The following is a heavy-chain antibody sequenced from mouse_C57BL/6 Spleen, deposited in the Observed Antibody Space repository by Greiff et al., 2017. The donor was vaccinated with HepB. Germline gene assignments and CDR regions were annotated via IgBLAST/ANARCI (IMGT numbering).Heavy chain of an antibody. Sequence: QVHVKQSGPGLVQPSQSLSITCTVSGFSLTSYGVHWVRQSPGKGLEWLGVIWSGGSTDYNAAFISRLSISKDNSKSQVFFKMNSLQADDTAIYYCARNEALLIRGAMDYWGQGTSVTVSS. J-gene: IGHJ4*01. CDR2: IWSGGST. CDR3: ARNEALLIRGAMDY. V-gene: IGHV2-2*01. CDR1: GFSLTSYG. D-gene: IGHD1-1*01.